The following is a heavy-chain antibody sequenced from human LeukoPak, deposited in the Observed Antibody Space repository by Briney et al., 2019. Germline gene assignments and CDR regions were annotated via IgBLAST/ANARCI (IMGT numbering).Heavy chain of an antibody. V-gene: IGHV4-61*05. J-gene: IGHJ5*02. Sequence: PSETLSLTCTVSGGSISGSSYYWGWIRQPPGKGLEWIGYIYYSGSTKYNPSLKSRVTISVDTSKNQFSLKLNSVTAADTAVYYCARRRAEGGSNGHYNWFDPWGQGTLVTVSS. CDR3: ARRRAEGGSNGHYNWFDP. CDR2: IYYSGST. D-gene: IGHD6-13*01. CDR1: GGSISGSSYY.